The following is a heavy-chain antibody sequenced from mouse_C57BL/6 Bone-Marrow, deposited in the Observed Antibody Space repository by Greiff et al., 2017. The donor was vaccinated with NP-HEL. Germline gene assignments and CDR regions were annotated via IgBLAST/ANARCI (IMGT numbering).Heavy chain of an antibody. CDR3: TRGSPYYYGSSYLFAY. D-gene: IGHD1-1*01. CDR1: GFTFSSYA. Sequence: EVMLVESGEGLVKPGGSLKLSCAASGFTFSSYAMSWVRQTPGKRLEWVAYISSGGDYIYYADTVKGRFTISRDNARNTLYLQMSSLKSEDTAMYYCTRGSPYYYGSSYLFAYWGQGTLVTVSA. J-gene: IGHJ3*01. V-gene: IGHV5-9-1*02. CDR2: ISSGGDYI.